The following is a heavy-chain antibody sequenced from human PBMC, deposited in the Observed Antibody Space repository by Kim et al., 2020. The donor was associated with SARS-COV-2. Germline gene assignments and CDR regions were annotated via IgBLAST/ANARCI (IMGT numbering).Heavy chain of an antibody. CDR1: GFTFSSYG. Sequence: GGSLRLSCAASGFTFSSYGMHWVRQAPGKGLEWVAVIWYDGSNKYYADSVKGRFTISRDNSKNTLYLQMNSLRAEDTAVYYCARGKYSSSWNLLGYWGKGTLVTGAS. CDR2: IWYDGSNK. V-gene: IGHV3-33*01. J-gene: IGHJ4*02. CDR3: ARGKYSSSWNLLGY. D-gene: IGHD6-13*01.